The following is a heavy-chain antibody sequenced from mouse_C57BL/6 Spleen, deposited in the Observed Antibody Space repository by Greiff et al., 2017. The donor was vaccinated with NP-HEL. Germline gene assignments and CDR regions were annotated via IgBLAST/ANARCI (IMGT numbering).Heavy chain of an antibody. Sequence: QVQLQQSGAELVKPGASVKMSCKASGYTFTTYPIEWMKQNHGKSLEWIGNFHPYNDDTKYNEKFKGKSTLTVEKSSSTVYLELSRLTSDDSAVYYCAIIYYDYDGYAMDYWGQGTSVTVSS. CDR3: AIIYYDYDGYAMDY. D-gene: IGHD2-4*01. J-gene: IGHJ4*01. V-gene: IGHV1-47*01. CDR1: GYTFTTYP. CDR2: FHPYNDDT.